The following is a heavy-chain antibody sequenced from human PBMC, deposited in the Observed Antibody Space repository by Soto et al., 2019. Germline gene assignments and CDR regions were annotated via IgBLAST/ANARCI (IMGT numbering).Heavy chain of an antibody. CDR2: IYSTGST. D-gene: IGHD3-22*01. Sequence: QVQLQESGPGLVKPSHSLSLTCIGSTGSFRSGDYYWSLIRQPPGKGPEWICYIYSTGSTYYNPSLKSLAVIAIQTSNHQFSLKLTSVTAADTAVFYCAREYQGSSGYYIDTWGEGALSTVSS. J-gene: IGHJ5*02. V-gene: IGHV4-30-4*01. CDR1: TGSFRSGDYY. CDR3: AREYQGSSGYYIDT.